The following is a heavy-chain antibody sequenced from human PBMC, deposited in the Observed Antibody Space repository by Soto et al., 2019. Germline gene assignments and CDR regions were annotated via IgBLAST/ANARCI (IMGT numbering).Heavy chain of an antibody. J-gene: IGHJ3*02. D-gene: IGHD3-10*01. CDR3: ASDYYGSYAFDI. V-gene: IGHV3-21*01. CDR1: GFTFVTYS. CDR2: ISSSITYI. Sequence: EVQLVESGGGLVKPGGSLRLSCAASGFTFVTYSMNWVRQAPGKGLEWVSSISSSITYIYYADSVKGRFTISRDNAKNSLYLQMNSLRAEDTAVYYCASDYYGSYAFDIWGQGTMVTVSS.